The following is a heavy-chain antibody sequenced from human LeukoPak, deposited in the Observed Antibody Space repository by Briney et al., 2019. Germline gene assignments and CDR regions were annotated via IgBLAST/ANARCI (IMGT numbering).Heavy chain of an antibody. Sequence: GRSLRLSCAASGFTFDDYAMHWVRQAPGKGLEWVSGISWNSGSIGYADSVKGRFTISRDNAKNSLYLQMNSLRAEDTAVYYCARDLEDILTGYYSAFDIWGQGTMVTVSS. CDR2: ISWNSGSI. CDR3: ARDLEDILTGYYSAFDI. D-gene: IGHD3-9*01. V-gene: IGHV3-9*01. CDR1: GFTFDDYA. J-gene: IGHJ3*02.